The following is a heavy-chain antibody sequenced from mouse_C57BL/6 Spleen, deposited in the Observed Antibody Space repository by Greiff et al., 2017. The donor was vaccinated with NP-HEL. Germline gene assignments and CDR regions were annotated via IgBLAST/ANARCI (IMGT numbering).Heavy chain of an antibody. CDR3: AQSSYYGSSYMAWFAY. V-gene: IGHV8-5*01. CDR2: IWWNDDK. CDR1: GFSLSTSNMG. J-gene: IGHJ3*01. Sequence: VKLVESGPGILQPSQTLSLTCSFSGFSLSTSNMGIGWIRQPSGKGLEWLAHIWWNDDKYYNPSLKSRLTISKDTSNNQVFLKITSVDTADTATYYCAQSSYYGSSYMAWFAYWGQGTLVTVSA. D-gene: IGHD1-1*01.